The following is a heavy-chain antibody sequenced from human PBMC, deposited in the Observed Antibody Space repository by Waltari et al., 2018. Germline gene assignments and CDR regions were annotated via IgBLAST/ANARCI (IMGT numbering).Heavy chain of an antibody. J-gene: IGHJ5*02. CDR2: IYTSGST. Sequence: QVQLQESGPGLVKPSQTMSLTCTVSGGSISRGSYYWSWIRQPAGKGLEWIGRIYTSGSTNYNPSLKSRVTISVDTSKNQFSLKLSSVTAADTAVYYCARTAAVALNWFDPWGQGTLVTVSS. CDR1: GGSISRGSYY. CDR3: ARTAAVALNWFDP. V-gene: IGHV4-61*02. D-gene: IGHD6-19*01.